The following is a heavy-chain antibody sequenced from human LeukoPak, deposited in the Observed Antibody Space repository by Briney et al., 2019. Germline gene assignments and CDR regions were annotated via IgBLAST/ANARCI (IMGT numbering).Heavy chain of an antibody. D-gene: IGHD1-26*01. Sequence: GGSLRLSYAASGFTFRSYGMHWVRQAPGKGLEWVAVIWYDGSRQYYIDSVKGRFTISRDDSKNTLYLQMNSLRAEDTAVYYCARDSGVVGAILDYWGQGTLVTVSS. V-gene: IGHV3-33*01. CDR1: GFTFRSYG. CDR3: ARDSGVVGAILDY. CDR2: IWYDGSRQ. J-gene: IGHJ4*02.